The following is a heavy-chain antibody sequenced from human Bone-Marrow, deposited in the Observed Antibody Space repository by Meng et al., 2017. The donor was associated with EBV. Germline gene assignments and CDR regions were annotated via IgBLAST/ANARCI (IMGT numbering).Heavy chain of an antibody. CDR3: ARPFPSWQSPRLDPFGA. CDR2: VHYTGST. J-gene: IGHJ5*02. D-gene: IGHD6-19*01. Sequence: GKPSEALCLPCTVSGDSFSNFYYWGWIRQAPGRGLEWIGSVHYTGSTYYSPSLKSRVTVSVDTSKNQFSLRLTSVTAADTAVYYCARPFPSWQSPRLDPFGAWGQGTLVTVSS. CDR1: GDSFSNFYY. V-gene: IGHV4-39*01.